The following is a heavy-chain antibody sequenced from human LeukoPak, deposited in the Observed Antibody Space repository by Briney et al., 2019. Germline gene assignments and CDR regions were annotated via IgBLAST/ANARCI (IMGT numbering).Heavy chain of an antibody. CDR2: ISSSSSYI. D-gene: IGHD6-13*01. V-gene: IGHV3-21*01. Sequence: GGSLRLSCAASGFTFSSYAMSWVRQAPGKGLEWVSSISSSSSYIYYADSVKGRFTISRDNAKNSLYLQMNSLRAEDTAVYYCARGAAAGTNFQHWGQGTLVTVSS. J-gene: IGHJ1*01. CDR3: ARGAAAGTNFQH. CDR1: GFTFSSYA.